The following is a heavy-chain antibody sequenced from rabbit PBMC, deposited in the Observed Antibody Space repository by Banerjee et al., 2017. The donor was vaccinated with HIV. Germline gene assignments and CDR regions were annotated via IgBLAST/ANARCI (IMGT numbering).Heavy chain of an antibody. CDR1: GFDFNSNV. CDR3: ARDLAGVIGWNSNL. Sequence: QEQLVESGGGLVQPEGSLTLTCKASGFDFNSNVLCWVRQAPGKGPEWIACIDNGGGSTYYASWAKGRFTISKTSSTTVTLQMTSLTAADTATYFCARDLAGVIGWNSNLWGQGTLVTVS. J-gene: IGHJ4*01. CDR2: IDNGGGST. V-gene: IGHV1S47*01. D-gene: IGHD4-1*01.